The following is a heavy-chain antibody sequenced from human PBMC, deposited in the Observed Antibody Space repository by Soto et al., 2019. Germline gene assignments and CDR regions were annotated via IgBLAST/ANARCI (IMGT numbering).Heavy chain of an antibody. Sequence: PSETLSLTCAVYGGSFSGYYWSWIRQPPGKGLEWIGEINHSGSTNYNPSLKSRVTISVDTSKNQFSLKLSSVTAADTAVYYCAREIVQWLVWGGRSCFDYWGQGTLVTSPQ. CDR2: INHSGST. V-gene: IGHV4-34*01. CDR3: AREIVQWLVWGGRSCFDY. J-gene: IGHJ4*02. D-gene: IGHD6-19*01. CDR1: GGSFSGYY.